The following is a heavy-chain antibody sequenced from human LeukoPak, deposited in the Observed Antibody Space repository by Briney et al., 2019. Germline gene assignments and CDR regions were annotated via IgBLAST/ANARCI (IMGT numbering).Heavy chain of an antibody. V-gene: IGHV3-30*18. CDR3: AKVGATSYYYYYMDV. CDR2: ISYDGSNK. D-gene: IGHD1-26*01. Sequence: GGSLRLSCAASGFTFSSYGMHWVRQAPGKGLEWVAVISYDGSNKYYEDSVKGRFTISRDNSKNTLYLQMNSLRAEDTAVYYCAKVGATSYYYYYMDVWGKGTTVIVSS. CDR1: GFTFSSYG. J-gene: IGHJ6*03.